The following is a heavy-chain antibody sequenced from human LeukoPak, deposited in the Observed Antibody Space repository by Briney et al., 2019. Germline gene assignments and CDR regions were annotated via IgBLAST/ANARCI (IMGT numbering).Heavy chain of an antibody. CDR3: ARDAATDDAFDI. V-gene: IGHV3-21*01. J-gene: IGHJ3*02. D-gene: IGHD6-13*01. CDR2: INSDSSYI. CDR1: GFTFSSYS. Sequence: PGGSLRLSCAASGFTFSSYSMHWVRQGPGKGLEWVSSINSDSSYIYYADSLKGRFFISRDNAKNSLYLHMNSLRADDTAVYYCARDAATDDAFDIWGQGTMVTVSS.